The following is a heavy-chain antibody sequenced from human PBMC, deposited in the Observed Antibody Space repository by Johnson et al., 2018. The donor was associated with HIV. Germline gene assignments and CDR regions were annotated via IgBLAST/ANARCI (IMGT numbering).Heavy chain of an antibody. Sequence: VQLVESGGGLVKPGGSLRLSCAASGFTVSSNYMSWVRQAPGKGLEWVSAISGSGGSTYYADSVEGRFTISRDNFKNSLFLQMNSLRVEDTAVYYCARSGGYPNAFDMWGQGTLVTVPA. CDR2: ISGSGGST. V-gene: IGHV3-23*04. D-gene: IGHD6-13*01. CDR1: GFTVSSNY. CDR3: ARSGGYPNAFDM. J-gene: IGHJ3*02.